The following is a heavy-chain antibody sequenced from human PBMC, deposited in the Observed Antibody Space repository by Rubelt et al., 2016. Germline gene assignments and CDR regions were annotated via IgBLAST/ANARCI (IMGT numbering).Heavy chain of an antibody. J-gene: IGHJ4*02. CDR2: IRSKAYGGTT. CDR1: GFTFGDYA. CDR3: TRHGPRRLWSGYYLDY. V-gene: IGHV3-49*04. D-gene: IGHD3-3*01. Sequence: LSCTASGFTFGDYAMSWVRQAPGKGLEWVGFIRSKAYGGTTEYAASVKGRFTISRDDSKSIAYLQMNSLKTEDTAVYYCTRHGPRRLWSGYYLDYWGQGTLVTVSS.